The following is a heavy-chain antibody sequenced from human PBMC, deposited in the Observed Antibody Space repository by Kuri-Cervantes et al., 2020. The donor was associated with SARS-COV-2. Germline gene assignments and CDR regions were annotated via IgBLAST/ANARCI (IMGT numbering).Heavy chain of an antibody. CDR3: AKDHDYGDYFDY. CDR2: ISAYNGNT. J-gene: IGHJ4*02. V-gene: IGHV1-18*01. Sequence: ASVKVSCKVSGHTFTELSVHWVRQAPGQGLEWMGWISAYNGNTNYAQKLQGRVTMTTDTSTSTAYMELRSLRSDDTAVYYCAKDHDYGDYFDYWGQGTLVTVSS. D-gene: IGHD4-17*01. CDR1: GHTFTELS.